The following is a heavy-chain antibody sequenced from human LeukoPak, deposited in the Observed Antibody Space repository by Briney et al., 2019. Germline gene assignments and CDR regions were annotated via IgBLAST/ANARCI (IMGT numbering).Heavy chain of an antibody. D-gene: IGHD3-22*01. V-gene: IGHV1-46*01. Sequence: ASVNVSCKASGYTFTSYYMHWVRQAPGQGLEWMGIINPSGGSTSYAQKFQGRVTMTRDMSTSTVYMELSSLRSEDTAVYYCARGGKGYYYDSSGYYPDAFDIWGQGTMVTVSS. CDR3: ARGGKGYYYDSSGYYPDAFDI. J-gene: IGHJ3*02. CDR1: GYTFTSYY. CDR2: INPSGGST.